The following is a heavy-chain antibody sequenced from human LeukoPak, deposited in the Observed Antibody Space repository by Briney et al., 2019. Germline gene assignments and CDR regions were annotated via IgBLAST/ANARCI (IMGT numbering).Heavy chain of an antibody. CDR2: IIPIFGTA. V-gene: IGHV1-69*01. Sequence: SSVNLSCKASGGTFSSYAISWVRQAPGQGLEWMGGIIPIFGTANYAQKFQGRVTITADESTSTAYMELSSLRSEDRAVYYCARRVNRAQFAPWGQGTLVSVFS. J-gene: IGHJ5*02. CDR1: GGTFSSYA. D-gene: IGHD2-21*01. CDR3: ARRVNRAQFAP.